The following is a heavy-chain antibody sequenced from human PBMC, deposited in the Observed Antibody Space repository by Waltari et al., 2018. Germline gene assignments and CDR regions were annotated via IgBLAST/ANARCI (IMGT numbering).Heavy chain of an antibody. CDR3: ARSGGYGWDY. D-gene: IGHD3-10*01. J-gene: IGHJ4*02. V-gene: IGHV3-7*01. Sequence: EVQLMESGGGLVQPGGSLRLSCEASGFLFHHYWMSWVRQAPGKGLEWLGNIKPDGSDKYYLDSVNGRFTMSRDNGKKSLDLQMNSLKVEDTAIYYCARSGGYGWDYWGQGTLVTVSS. CDR1: GFLFHHYW. CDR2: IKPDGSDK.